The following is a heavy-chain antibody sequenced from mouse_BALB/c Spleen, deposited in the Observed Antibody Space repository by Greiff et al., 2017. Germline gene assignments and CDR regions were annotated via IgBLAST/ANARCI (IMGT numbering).Heavy chain of an antibody. CDR1: GYAFSSSW. CDR2: IYPGDGDT. CDR3: ARVHDNYPFAY. D-gene: IGHD2-1*01. V-gene: IGHV1-82*01. J-gene: IGHJ3*01. Sequence: VQLQQSGPELVKPGASVKISCKASGYAFSSSWMNWVKQRPGQGLEWIGRIYPGDGDTNYNGKFKGKATLTADKSSSTAYMQLSSLTSVDSAVYFCARVHDNYPFAYWGQGTLVTVSA.